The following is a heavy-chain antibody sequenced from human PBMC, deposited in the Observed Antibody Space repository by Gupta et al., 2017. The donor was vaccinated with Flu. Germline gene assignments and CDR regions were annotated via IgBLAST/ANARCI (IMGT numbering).Heavy chain of an antibody. CDR2: ISSSSSTI. D-gene: IGHD3-9*01. CDR3: ARPKLRYFDWLSFDY. V-gene: IGHV3-48*02. J-gene: IGHJ4*02. CDR1: GFTFSGFR. Sequence: EVQLVESGGGLVQPGGSLRLSCAASGFTFSGFRMNWVRQAPGKGLEWVSYISSSSSTIYYADSVKGRFTISRDNAKNSLYLQMNSLRDEDTAVYYCARPKLRYFDWLSFDYWGQGTLVTVSS.